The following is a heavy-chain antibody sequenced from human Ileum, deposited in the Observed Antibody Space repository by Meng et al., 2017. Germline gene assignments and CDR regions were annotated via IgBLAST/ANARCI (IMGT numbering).Heavy chain of an antibody. V-gene: IGHV1-18*01. CDR2: LGAHDYDT. J-gene: IGHJ4*02. Sequence: QVYLVQSGAEVKKPGASVQVSCKSSDYTFTGYGVSWVRQAPGQGLEGMAWLGAHDYDTSHAPKFQGRVTVTADRPTATAYMELRSLRSDDTAVYYCARGTPGRGYSDYWGPGTLVTVSS. CDR3: ARGTPGRGYSDY. CDR1: DYTFTGYG. D-gene: IGHD3-10*01.